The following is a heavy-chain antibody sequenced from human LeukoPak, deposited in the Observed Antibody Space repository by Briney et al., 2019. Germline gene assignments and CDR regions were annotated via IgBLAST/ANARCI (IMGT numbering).Heavy chain of an antibody. CDR2: IYTSGST. Sequence: SDTQSLPYTVSGGSISSYYRSWIRQPAGKGLEWIGRIYTSGSTNYNPSLQSRVTMSVDTSKNQFSLKLSSVTAADTAVYYCARTTGFWSGYYNYWGQGTLVTVSS. D-gene: IGHD3-3*01. J-gene: IGHJ4*02. CDR3: ARTTGFWSGYYNY. CDR1: GGSISSYY. V-gene: IGHV4-4*07.